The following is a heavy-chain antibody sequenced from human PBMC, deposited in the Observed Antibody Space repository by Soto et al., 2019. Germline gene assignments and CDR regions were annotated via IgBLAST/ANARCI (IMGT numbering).Heavy chain of an antibody. CDR3: ARHPIKFHYYYGMDV. J-gene: IGHJ6*02. V-gene: IGHV5-10-1*01. D-gene: IGHD2-21*01. CDR1: GYSFTSYC. Sequence: PGESLNISCKGSGYSFTSYCISWVRQMPGKGLEWMGRIDPSDSYTNYSPSFQGHVTISADKSISTAYLQWSSLKASDTAMYYCARHPIKFHYYYGMDVWGQGTTVTVSS. CDR2: IDPSDSYT.